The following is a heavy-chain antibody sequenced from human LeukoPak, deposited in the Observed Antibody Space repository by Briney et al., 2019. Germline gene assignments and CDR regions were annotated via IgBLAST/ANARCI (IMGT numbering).Heavy chain of an antibody. D-gene: IGHD6-19*01. V-gene: IGHV1-8*01. Sequence: ASVKLSCKASGYTFTSCDINWVRQATGQGLEWMGWMNPNSGNTGYGQSFQGRITMTRDISIGTAYMELSNLTSEDTAIYYCTRGSSGRRDNWGQGTQVTVSA. J-gene: IGHJ4*02. CDR1: GYTFTSCD. CDR2: MNPNSGNT. CDR3: TRGSSGRRDN.